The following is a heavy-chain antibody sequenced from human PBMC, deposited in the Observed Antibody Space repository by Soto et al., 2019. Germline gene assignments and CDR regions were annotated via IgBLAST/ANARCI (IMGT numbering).Heavy chain of an antibody. Sequence: ASVKVSCKTCGYTFTSYALHWVRQAPGQRLEWMGWINAGNGNTKYSQKFQGRVIITRDTSASTAYMELRSLRSEDTAVYYCARDSGGMDVWGQGTTVTVSS. CDR1: GYTFTSYA. V-gene: IGHV1-3*01. CDR3: ARDSGGMDV. J-gene: IGHJ6*02. CDR2: INAGNGNT.